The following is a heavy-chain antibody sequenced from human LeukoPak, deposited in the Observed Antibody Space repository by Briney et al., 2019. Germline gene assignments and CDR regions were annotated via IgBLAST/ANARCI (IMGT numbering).Heavy chain of an antibody. CDR1: GFTFSSYA. Sequence: GGSLRLSCAASGFTFSSYAMSWVRQAPGKGLEWVSAISGSGGSTYYADSVKGRFTISRDNSKNTLYLQMNSLRAEDTAVYYCAKGPPGLVLTSGPYYYFDYWGQGTLVTVSS. CDR2: ISGSGGST. V-gene: IGHV3-23*01. J-gene: IGHJ4*02. CDR3: AKGPPGLVLTSGPYYYFDY. D-gene: IGHD6-25*01.